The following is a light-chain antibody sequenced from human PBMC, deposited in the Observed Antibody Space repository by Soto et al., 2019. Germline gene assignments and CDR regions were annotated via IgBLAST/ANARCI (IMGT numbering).Light chain of an antibody. CDR3: QQYGSSPRT. Sequence: EIVLTQSPATLSLSPGERATLSCRASQSVSSNLAWYQQKPGQAPRLLIYGTSNRATGIPDRFSGSGSGTDFSLTISSLEPGDLAVYYCQQYGSSPRTFGQGTTVDIK. CDR1: QSVSSN. J-gene: IGKJ1*01. V-gene: IGKV3-20*01. CDR2: GTS.